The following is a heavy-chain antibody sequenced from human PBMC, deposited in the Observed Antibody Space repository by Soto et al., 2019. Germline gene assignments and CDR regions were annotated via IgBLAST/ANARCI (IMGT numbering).Heavy chain of an antibody. CDR2: INPGSGGT. V-gene: IGHV1-2*04. Sequence: ASVKVSCKASGYTFTGYYMHWVRQAPGQGLEWMGWINPGSGGTNYAQKFQGWVTMTRDTSTSTAYMELSSLRSEDTAVYYCARFPVTTGGDYWGQGTLVTVSS. CDR1: GYTFTGYY. J-gene: IGHJ4*02. D-gene: IGHD4-17*01. CDR3: ARFPVTTGGDY.